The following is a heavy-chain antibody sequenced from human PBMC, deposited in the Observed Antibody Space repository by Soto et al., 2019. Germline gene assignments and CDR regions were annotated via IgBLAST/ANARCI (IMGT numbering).Heavy chain of an antibody. CDR3: ALLVVPFAMPDYYYYYRMDV. Sequence: SSETLSLTCAVYGGSFSGYYWSWIRQPPGKGLEWIGEINHSGSTNYNPSLKSRVTISVDTSKNQFSLKLSSVTAADTAVYYCALLVVPFAMPDYYYYYRMDVWGQGTKVPGSS. CDR1: GGSFSGYY. CDR2: INHSGST. V-gene: IGHV4-34*01. J-gene: IGHJ6*02. D-gene: IGHD2-2*01.